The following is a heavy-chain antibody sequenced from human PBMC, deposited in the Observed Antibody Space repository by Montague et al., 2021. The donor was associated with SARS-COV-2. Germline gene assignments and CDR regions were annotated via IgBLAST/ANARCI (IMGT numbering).Heavy chain of an antibody. V-gene: IGHV3-48*03. CDR1: GFPFSSYE. J-gene: IGHJ3*01. CDR2: IGSTGTTI. Sequence: SLRLSCAGSGFPFSSYELNWIRQAPGEGLEWVSYIGSTGTTIYYADSVKDRFTISRDNAKNSLYLQLNRLRVDDTAVYYCARDAGATGGQYAFDLWGQGTMVTVSS. D-gene: IGHD3-10*01. CDR3: ARDAGATGGQYAFDL.